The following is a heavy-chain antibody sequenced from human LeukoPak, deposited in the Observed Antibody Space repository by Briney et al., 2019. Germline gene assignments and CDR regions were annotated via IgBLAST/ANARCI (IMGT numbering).Heavy chain of an antibody. CDR3: ARGTHPYSSGWYPH. J-gene: IGHJ4*02. Sequence: GASVTVSCKASGYTFTSYGISWVRQAPGQGLQWMRWISAYKDNTNYAQKLQGRVTMTTDTSTSTAYMELRSLRSDDTAVYYCARGTHPYSSGWYPHWGQGTLVTVSS. CDR1: GYTFTSYG. V-gene: IGHV1-18*04. CDR2: ISAYKDNT. D-gene: IGHD6-19*01.